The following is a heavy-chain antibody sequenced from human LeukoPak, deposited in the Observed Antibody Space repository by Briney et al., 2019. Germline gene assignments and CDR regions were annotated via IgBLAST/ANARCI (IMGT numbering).Heavy chain of an antibody. V-gene: IGHV1-2*02. CDR3: ARERGNYDILTDYYEGNGFDP. J-gene: IGHJ5*02. CDR2: INPNSGGT. D-gene: IGHD3-9*01. CDR1: GYTFSDHY. Sequence: ASVKVSCTASGYTFSDHYLHWVRQAPGQGLEWMGWINPNSGGTNYAQKFQGRVTMTRDTSISTAYMELTRLRSDDTAVYYCARERGNYDILTDYYEGNGFDPWGQGTLVTVSS.